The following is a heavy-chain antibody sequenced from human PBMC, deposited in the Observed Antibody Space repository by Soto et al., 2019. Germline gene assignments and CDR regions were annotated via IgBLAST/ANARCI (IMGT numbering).Heavy chain of an antibody. CDR3: ARDRSMYSGMDA. Sequence: QVQLVQSGGEVKKPGASVKVSCKATGYTFTSFGISWVRQAPGQGLEWMGWISAYNGNTNYAQKLQGRVTMTTDTSTSKAYREWRSLTSADTAVYYGARDRSMYSGMDAWAQGPTVTVS. CDR2: ISAYNGNT. J-gene: IGHJ6*02. V-gene: IGHV1-18*01. D-gene: IGHD2-21*01. CDR1: GYTFTSFG.